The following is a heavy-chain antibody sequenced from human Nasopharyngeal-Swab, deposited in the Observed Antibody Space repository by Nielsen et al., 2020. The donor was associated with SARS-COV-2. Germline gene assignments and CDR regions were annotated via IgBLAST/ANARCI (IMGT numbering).Heavy chain of an antibody. J-gene: IGHJ5*02. V-gene: IGHV1-69*06. CDR3: AREDLGYSYGA. D-gene: IGHD5-18*01. Sequence: WVRQAPGQGLEWMGGIIPIFGTANYAQEFQGRVTITADKSTSTAYMELSSLRSEDTAVYYCAREDLGYSYGAWGQGTLVTVSS. CDR2: IIPIFGTA.